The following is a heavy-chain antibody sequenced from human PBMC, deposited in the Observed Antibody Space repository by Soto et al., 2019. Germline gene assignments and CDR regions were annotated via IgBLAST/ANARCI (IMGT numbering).Heavy chain of an antibody. CDR2: IDAGGGAT. Sequence: EVQLLESGGGLVQPGGSLRLSCAASGFTFSSHAMSWVRQAPEKGLEWVSTIDAGGGATWYADSVKGRFTISRDNSRNTLSLQMNSLRAEDTALYFCAKDGSSVTYYDYMDVWGEGTTVTVSS. CDR1: GFTFSSHA. J-gene: IGHJ6*03. D-gene: IGHD3-10*01. V-gene: IGHV3-23*01. CDR3: AKDGSSVTYYDYMDV.